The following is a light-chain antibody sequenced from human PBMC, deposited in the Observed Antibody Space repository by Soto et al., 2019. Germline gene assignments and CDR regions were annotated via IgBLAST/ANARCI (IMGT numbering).Light chain of an antibody. J-gene: IGKJ1*01. CDR3: QQYNIYPWT. CDR1: QSISSW. V-gene: IGKV1-5*03. CDR2: KAS. Sequence: DIQMTQSPSTLSASVGDRVTLTCRASQSISSWLAWFQQKPGKAPKLLIYKASSLESGVPSRFSGSGSRTDFTLTISSLQPDDFVTYYCQQYNIYPWTFGQGTKVDIK.